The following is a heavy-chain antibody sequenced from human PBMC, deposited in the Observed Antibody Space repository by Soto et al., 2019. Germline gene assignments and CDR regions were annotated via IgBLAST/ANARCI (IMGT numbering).Heavy chain of an antibody. CDR1: GYSFTSYW. CDR2: IDPSDSYT. Sequence: PGESLKISCKGSGYSFTSYWISWVRQMPGKGLEWMGRIDPSDSYTNYSPSFQGHVTISADKSISTAYLQWSSLKASETAMYYCERNLTYNWNDAGWFDTWGQGTLVTVSS. D-gene: IGHD1-20*01. CDR3: ERNLTYNWNDAGWFDT. V-gene: IGHV5-10-1*01. J-gene: IGHJ5*02.